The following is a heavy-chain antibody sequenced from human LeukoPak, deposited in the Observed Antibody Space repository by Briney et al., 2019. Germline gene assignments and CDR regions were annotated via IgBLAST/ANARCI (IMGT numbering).Heavy chain of an antibody. V-gene: IGHV3-74*01. CDR1: GFTFSSYW. Sequence: PGGSLRLSCAASGFTFSSYWMHWVRQAPGKGLVWVPRINSDGSSTSYADSVKGRFTISRDNAKNTLYLQMNSLRAEDTAVYYCARDAFSRTTVTTTFDYWGQGTLVTVSS. CDR2: INSDGSST. D-gene: IGHD4-17*01. CDR3: ARDAFSRTTVTTTFDY. J-gene: IGHJ4*02.